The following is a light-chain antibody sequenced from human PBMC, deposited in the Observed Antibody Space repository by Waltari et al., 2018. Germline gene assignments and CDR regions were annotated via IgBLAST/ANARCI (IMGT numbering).Light chain of an antibody. Sequence: IVMKQSPATLTVSPGERATLSCRASQSVGGNLAWYQQKPGQAPRLLIYGASTWVTGLPARFSGSGSETEFTLTISSVQSEDFAVYYCQQYNDWPLYTFGQGTKLEIK. CDR1: QSVGGN. CDR2: GAS. CDR3: QQYNDWPLYT. J-gene: IGKJ2*01. V-gene: IGKV3-15*01.